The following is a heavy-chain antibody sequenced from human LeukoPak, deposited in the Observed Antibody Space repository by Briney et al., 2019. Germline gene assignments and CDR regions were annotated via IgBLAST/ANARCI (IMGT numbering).Heavy chain of an antibody. J-gene: IGHJ4*02. D-gene: IGHD2-15*01. CDR2: IYSGGST. CDR1: GFTVSSNY. Sequence: PGGSLGLSCAASGFTVSSNYMSWVRQAPGKGLEWVSVIYSGGSTYYADSVKGRFTISRDNAKNSLYLQMNSLRAEDTAVYYCARVQVRAADYWGQGTLVTVSS. CDR3: ARVQVRAADY. V-gene: IGHV3-66*01.